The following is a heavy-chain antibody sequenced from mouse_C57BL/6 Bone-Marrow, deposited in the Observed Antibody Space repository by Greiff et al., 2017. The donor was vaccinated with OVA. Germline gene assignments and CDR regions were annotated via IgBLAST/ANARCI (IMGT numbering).Heavy chain of an antibody. CDR2: INPSTGGT. CDR1: GYSFTGYY. CDR3: ARAGAILHYYAMDY. Sequence: VQLQQSGPELVKPGASVKISCKASGYSFTGYYMNWVKQSPEKSLEWIGEINPSTGGTTYNQKFKAKATLTVDKSSSTAYMQLKSLTSEDSAVYYCARAGAILHYYAMDYWGQGTSVTVSS. D-gene: IGHD1-1*01. J-gene: IGHJ4*01. V-gene: IGHV1-42*01.